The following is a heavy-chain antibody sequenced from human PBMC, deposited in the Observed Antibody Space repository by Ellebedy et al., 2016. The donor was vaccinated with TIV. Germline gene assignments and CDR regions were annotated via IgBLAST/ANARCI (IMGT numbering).Heavy chain of an antibody. CDR3: ARGDSGYDLRFDY. CDR1: GCPISSYY. V-gene: IGHV4-59*01. J-gene: IGHJ4*02. CDR2: IYYSGST. Sequence: MPSETLSLTCTVSGCPISSYYWSWIRQPPGKGLEWIGYIYYSGSTNYNPSLKSRVTISVDTSKNQFFLKLSSVTAADTAVYYCARGDSGYDLRFDYWGQGTLVTVSS. D-gene: IGHD5-12*01.